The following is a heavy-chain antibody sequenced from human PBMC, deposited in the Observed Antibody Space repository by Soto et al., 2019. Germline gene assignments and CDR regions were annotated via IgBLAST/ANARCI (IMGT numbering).Heavy chain of an antibody. V-gene: IGHV4-34*01. Sequence: QVQLQQWGAGLLKPSETLSLTCAVYGGSFSGYYWSWIRQPPGKGLEWIGEINHSGSTNYNPSLKSRVTISVDTSKNQFSLKLSSVTAADTAVYYCARRRAGGWRPNFDYWGQGTLVTVSS. CDR3: ARRRAGGWRPNFDY. D-gene: IGHD6-19*01. CDR1: GGSFSGYY. CDR2: INHSGST. J-gene: IGHJ4*02.